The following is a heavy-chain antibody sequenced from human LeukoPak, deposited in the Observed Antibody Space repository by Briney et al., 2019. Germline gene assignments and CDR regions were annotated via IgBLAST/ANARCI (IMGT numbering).Heavy chain of an antibody. CDR1: GGSISSYY. Sequence: SETLSLTCTVSGGSISSYYWSWVRQPPGKGLEWIGYIYYSGSTNYNPSLKSRVTISVDTSKNQFSLKLSSVTAADTAVYYCARDYGEYYFDYWGQGTLVTVSS. V-gene: IGHV4-59*01. CDR2: IYYSGST. J-gene: IGHJ4*02. CDR3: ARDYGEYYFDY. D-gene: IGHD4-17*01.